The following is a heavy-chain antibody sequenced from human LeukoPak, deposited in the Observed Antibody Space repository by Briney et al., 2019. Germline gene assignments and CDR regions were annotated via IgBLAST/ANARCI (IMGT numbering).Heavy chain of an antibody. CDR1: GFTFSSYG. CDR3: ARDGLWELSHDAFDI. Sequence: AGGSLRLSCAASGFTFSSYGMHWVRQAPGKGLEWVSSISSSSSYIYYADSVKGRFTISRDNAKNSLYLQMNSLRAEDTAVYYCARDGLWELSHDAFDIWGQGTMVTVSS. J-gene: IGHJ3*02. D-gene: IGHD1-26*01. V-gene: IGHV3-21*01. CDR2: ISSSSSYI.